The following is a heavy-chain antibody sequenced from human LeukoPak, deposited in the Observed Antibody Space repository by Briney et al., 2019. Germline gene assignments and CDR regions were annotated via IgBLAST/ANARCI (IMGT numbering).Heavy chain of an antibody. D-gene: IGHD2-2*02. Sequence: HSGGTLRLSCAASGFTFSSFGMSWVRQAPGKGLEWVSAISSTGGTAYYADSMKGRFTISRDNSKNTLYLLMNNLRAEDTAVYYCAKGDQPLLYGGAFDYWGQGTLVTVSS. CDR3: AKGDQPLLYGGAFDY. J-gene: IGHJ4*02. CDR1: GFTFSSFG. V-gene: IGHV3-23*01. CDR2: ISSTGGTA.